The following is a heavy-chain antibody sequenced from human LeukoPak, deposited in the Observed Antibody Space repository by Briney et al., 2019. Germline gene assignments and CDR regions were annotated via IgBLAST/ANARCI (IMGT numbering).Heavy chain of an antibody. CDR2: ISYDGSNK. J-gene: IGHJ4*02. D-gene: IGHD3-10*01. V-gene: IGHV3-30*04. CDR1: GFTFSSYA. CDR3: AKVLPSGSGSYRRYFDY. Sequence: GGSLRLSCAASGFTFSSYAMHWVRQAPGKGLEWVAVISYDGSNKYYADSVKGRFTISRDNSKNTLYLQMNSLRAEDTAVYYCAKVLPSGSGSYRRYFDYWGQGTLLTVSS.